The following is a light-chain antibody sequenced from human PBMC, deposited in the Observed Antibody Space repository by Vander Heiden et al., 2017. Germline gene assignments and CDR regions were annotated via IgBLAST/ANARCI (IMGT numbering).Light chain of an antibody. CDR3: QQHNNWPQT. V-gene: IGKV3-15*01. CDR2: GAS. Sequence: EIVMTQSPATLSVSPGERATLSCRTSQSVSSDLAWYQLKPGQAPRLLIYGASTRATGIPARFSGSGSGTDFTLTIISLQSEDFAIYYCQQHNNWPQTFGQGTKVEV. J-gene: IGKJ1*01. CDR1: QSVSSD.